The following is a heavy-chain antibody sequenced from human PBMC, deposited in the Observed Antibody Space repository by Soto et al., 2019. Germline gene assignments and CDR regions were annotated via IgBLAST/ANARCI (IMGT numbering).Heavy chain of an antibody. V-gene: IGHV1-18*01. CDR3: ARHRVSFGPGTPDY. J-gene: IGHJ4*02. CDR1: RYTFTSYG. CDR2: LSAYNGNT. D-gene: IGHD3-10*01. Sequence: GASVNVSCKASRYTFTSYGSSCVRQAPAPGRAGMGWLSAYNGNTNYAQKLQVRVTMTTDPSTRTASMELRSLRSDDTAVYYCARHRVSFGPGTPDYWGQGTLVTVSS.